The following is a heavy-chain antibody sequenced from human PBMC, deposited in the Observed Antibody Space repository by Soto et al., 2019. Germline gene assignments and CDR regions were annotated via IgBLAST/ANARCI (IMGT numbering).Heavy chain of an antibody. Sequence: QLQLQESGPGLVKPSETLSLTCTVSGGSISSSSYYWAWIRQPPGKGLEWIGNIYYSGSTYYNPPLTSRIAISVDTSTTQFSLQLISVTAADAAVYYGATPTVGEGSFAYWGQGTLVTVSS. D-gene: IGHD3-10*01. CDR2: IYYSGST. CDR3: ATPTVGEGSFAY. V-gene: IGHV4-39*01. J-gene: IGHJ4*02. CDR1: GGSISSSSYY.